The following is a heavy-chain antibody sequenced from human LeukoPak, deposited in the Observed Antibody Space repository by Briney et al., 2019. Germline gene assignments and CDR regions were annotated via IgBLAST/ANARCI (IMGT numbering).Heavy chain of an antibody. D-gene: IGHD2/OR15-2a*01. CDR2: ISPDGSSA. V-gene: IGHV3-74*03. CDR3: ARVSFCPRCHFDY. J-gene: IGHJ4*02. Sequence: GGSLRVSPAASGFSLSSYWMHWVRQAPGKGLVWVARISPDGSSALSPDSGSGRFTISRNNADNTLYLQLNSLRAEDTAVYYCARVSFCPRCHFDYWGQGTLVTVSS. CDR1: GFSLSSYW.